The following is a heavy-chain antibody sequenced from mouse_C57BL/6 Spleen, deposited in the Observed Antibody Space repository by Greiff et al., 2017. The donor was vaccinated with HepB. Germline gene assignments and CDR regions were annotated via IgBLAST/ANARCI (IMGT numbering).Heavy chain of an antibody. D-gene: IGHD1-1*01. J-gene: IGHJ4*01. Sequence: EVKLLESGEGLVKPGGSLKLSCAASGFTFSSYAMSWVRQTPEKRLEWVAYISSGGVYIYYADTVKGRFTITRDNARNTLYLQMSSLKSEYTDMYYCTRDRGPCGSSYYAMVYLSQGASVTVAS. CDR3: TRDRGPCGSSYYAMVY. V-gene: IGHV5-9-1*02. CDR2: ISSGGVYI. CDR1: GFTFSSYA.